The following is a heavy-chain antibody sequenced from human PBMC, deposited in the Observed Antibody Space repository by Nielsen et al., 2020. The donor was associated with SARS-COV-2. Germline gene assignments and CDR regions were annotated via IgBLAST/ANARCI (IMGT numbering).Heavy chain of an antibody. V-gene: IGHV3-33*08. CDR2: IWYDGSNK. CDR1: GFTFSAYA. D-gene: IGHD3-10*01. J-gene: IGHJ6*03. CDR3: ARVSSGKYGSGNYMDV. Sequence: GGSLRLSCSASGFTFSAYAMHWVRQAPGKGLEWVAVIWYDGSNKYYADSVKGRFTISRDNSKNTLYLQMNSLRAEDTAVYYCARVSSGKYGSGNYMDVWGKGTTVTVSS.